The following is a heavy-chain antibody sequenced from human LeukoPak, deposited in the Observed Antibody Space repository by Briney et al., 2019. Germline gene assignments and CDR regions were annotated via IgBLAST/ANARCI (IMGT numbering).Heavy chain of an antibody. CDR3: AKDDGGLNHCSSTSCYLLDV. D-gene: IGHD2-2*01. J-gene: IGHJ6*04. CDR1: GFTFSSYG. CDR2: IRYDGSNK. V-gene: IGHV3-30*02. Sequence: GGSLRLSCAASGFTFSSYGMHWVRQAPGKGLEWVAFIRYDGSNKYYADSVKGRFTISRDNTKNTLYLQMNSLRAEDTAVYYCAKDDGGLNHCSSTSCYLLDVWGKGTPVTVSS.